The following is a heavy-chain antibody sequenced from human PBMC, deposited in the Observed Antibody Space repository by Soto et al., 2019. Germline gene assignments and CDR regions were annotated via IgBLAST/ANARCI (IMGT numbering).Heavy chain of an antibody. CDR2: SSADNGNT. CDR3: ASPRGYSYGFDY. J-gene: IGHJ4*02. Sequence: QVQLVQSGAEVKKPGASVKVSCKASGYTFTSYGISWVRQAPGQGLEWMGRSSADNGNTNYAQKLQGRVTMTTDTSTGPAYMEQRSLSFDDTAVYFCASPRGYSYGFDYWGQGTLVTVSS. D-gene: IGHD5-18*01. V-gene: IGHV1-18*01. CDR1: GYTFTSYG.